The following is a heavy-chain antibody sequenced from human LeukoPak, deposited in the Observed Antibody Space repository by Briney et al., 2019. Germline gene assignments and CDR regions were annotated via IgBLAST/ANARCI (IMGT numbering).Heavy chain of an antibody. CDR1: GYTFTDYY. D-gene: IGHD5-18*01. J-gene: IGHJ4*02. Sequence: ASVKVSCKASGYTFTDYYIHWVRQAPGQGPEWMGWINPNTGDTKYAQKFQDRVTLTQDTSISTAYMELSRLESDDTAVFYCARGRWLQLWGDYWGQGTPLTVSS. CDR3: ARGRWLQLWGDY. CDR2: INPNTGDT. V-gene: IGHV1-2*02.